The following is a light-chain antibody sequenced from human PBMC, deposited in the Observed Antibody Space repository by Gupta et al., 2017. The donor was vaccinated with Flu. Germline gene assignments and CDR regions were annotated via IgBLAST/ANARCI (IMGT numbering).Light chain of an antibody. V-gene: IGKV1-39*01. J-gene: IGKJ2*02. Sequence: DIQMTESPSSLSASVGDRITITCRASQNIDSYLNWYQQKPGKAPHLLIYKASRVQSGVPSRFSGGGSGTDFSLSISRLQPEEFATYYCQQRNSTPGIFGRGTKLEIK. CDR1: QNIDSY. CDR2: KAS. CDR3: QQRNSTPGI.